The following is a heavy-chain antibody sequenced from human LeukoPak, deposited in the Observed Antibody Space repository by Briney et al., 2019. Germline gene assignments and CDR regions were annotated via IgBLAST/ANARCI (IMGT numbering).Heavy chain of an antibody. V-gene: IGHV3-64*01. CDR2: ISSNGGST. CDR1: GFTFSSYA. Sequence: GGSLRLSCAASGFTFSSYAMHWVRQAPGKGLEYVSAISSNGGSTYYANSVKGRFTISRDNSKNTLYLQMNSLRAEDTAVYYCARDNSLRYFDWLLAYYFDYWGQGTLVTVSS. D-gene: IGHD3-9*01. J-gene: IGHJ4*02. CDR3: ARDNSLRYFDWLLAYYFDY.